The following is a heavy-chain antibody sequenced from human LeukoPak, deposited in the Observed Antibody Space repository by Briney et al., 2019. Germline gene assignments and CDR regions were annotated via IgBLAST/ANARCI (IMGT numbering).Heavy chain of an antibody. J-gene: IGHJ4*02. V-gene: IGHV3-66*01. CDR1: GFTVSSNY. D-gene: IGHD3-22*01. CDR2: IYSGGST. CDR3: ARGRRYYYDSSGYEDY. Sequence: GGSLRLSCAASGFTVSSNYMSWVRQAPGKGLEWVSVIYSGGSTYYADSVKGRFTISRDNSKNTLYLQMNSLRAEDTAVYYCARGRRYYYDSSGYEDYWGQGTLVTVSS.